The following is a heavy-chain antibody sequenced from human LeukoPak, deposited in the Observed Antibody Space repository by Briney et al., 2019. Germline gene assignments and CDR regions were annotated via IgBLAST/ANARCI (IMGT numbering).Heavy chain of an antibody. CDR2: ISNSGSTI. CDR3: ATERSGASYYVDY. CDR1: GFTFSDYY. J-gene: IGHJ4*02. Sequence: GGSLRLSCAASGFTFSDYYMSWIRQAPGKGLEWISYISNSGSTIYYADSVKGRFTISRDNAKNSLYLQMNSLRAEDTAVYYCATERSGASYYVDYWGQGTLVTVSS. V-gene: IGHV3-11*04. D-gene: IGHD3-3*01.